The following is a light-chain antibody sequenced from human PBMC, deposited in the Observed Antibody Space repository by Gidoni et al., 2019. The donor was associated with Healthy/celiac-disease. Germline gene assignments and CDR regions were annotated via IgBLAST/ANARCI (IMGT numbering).Light chain of an antibody. CDR2: DAS. CDR1: QDISNY. Sequence: DIQMTQSPSSLSASVGDRVTITCQASQDISNYLNWYQQKPGKAPKLLIYDASNLETGVPSMFSGSGSGTDFTFTISSLHPEDIATYYWQQYDNLPRSFGQGTKLEIK. V-gene: IGKV1-33*01. J-gene: IGKJ2*04. CDR3: QQYDNLPRS.